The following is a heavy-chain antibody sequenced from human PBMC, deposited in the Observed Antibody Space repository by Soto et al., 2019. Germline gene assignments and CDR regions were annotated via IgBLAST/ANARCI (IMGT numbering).Heavy chain of an antibody. CDR3: ARVALYDSSGYAFDI. CDR1: GYTFTSYA. D-gene: IGHD3-22*01. J-gene: IGHJ3*02. Sequence: SVKVSCKASGYTFTSYAISWVRQAPGQGLEWMGGIIPIFGTANYAQKFQGRVTITADKSTSTAYMELSSLRSEDTAVYYCARVALYDSSGYAFDIWGQGTMVTVSS. V-gene: IGHV1-69*06. CDR2: IIPIFGTA.